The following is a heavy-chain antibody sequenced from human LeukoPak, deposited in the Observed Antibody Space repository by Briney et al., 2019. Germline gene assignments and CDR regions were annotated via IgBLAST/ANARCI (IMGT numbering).Heavy chain of an antibody. D-gene: IGHD6-6*01. V-gene: IGHV1-46*01. CDR1: GYTFPSYF. CDR2: INPTGGST. Sequence: PRASVTVSCKASGYTFPSYFMHWVRQAPGQGLEWMGIINPTGGSTTYAQKFQGRVTMTRATSTSTVYMELSSLRSDDTAVYYCARTAARRFDYWGQGTLVTVSS. CDR3: ARTAARRFDY. J-gene: IGHJ4*02.